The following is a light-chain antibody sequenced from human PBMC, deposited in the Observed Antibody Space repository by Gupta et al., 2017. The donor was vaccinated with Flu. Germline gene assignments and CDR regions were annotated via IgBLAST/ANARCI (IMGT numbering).Light chain of an antibody. CDR1: NSNPGARYD. Sequence: QPPPTPPPLGPTAPVPSLAITSTGGNSNPGARYDVHWYQQFQGKAPKLLLYCNNHRPSGVPDRFSGSKSGTSASLAITGLQAEDEADYYCQSYDISLSGSVFGGGTKLTVL. J-gene: IGLJ3*02. V-gene: IGLV1-40*01. CDR3: QSYDISLSGSV. CDR2: CNN.